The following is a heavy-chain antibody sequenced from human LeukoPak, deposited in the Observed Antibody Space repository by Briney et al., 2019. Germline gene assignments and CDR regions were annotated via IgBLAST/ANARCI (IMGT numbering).Heavy chain of an antibody. V-gene: IGHV3-33*06. D-gene: IGHD5-12*01. CDR1: GFIFSSYG. J-gene: IGHJ4*02. CDR2: IWYDGSNK. Sequence: GGSLRLSCAASGFIFSSYGMHWVRQAPGKGLEWVAVIWYDGSNKYYADSVKGRFTISRDNSKNTLYLQMNSLRAEDTAVYYCAKDRGGWLRLTYYFDYWGQGTLVTVSS. CDR3: AKDRGGWLRLTYYFDY.